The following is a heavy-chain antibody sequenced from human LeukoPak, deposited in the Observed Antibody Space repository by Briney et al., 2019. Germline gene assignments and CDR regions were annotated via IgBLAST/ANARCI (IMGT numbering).Heavy chain of an antibody. V-gene: IGHV3-23*01. J-gene: IGHJ5*02. CDR2: ISGSGDST. CDR3: AKGNWNDD. Sequence: PGGSLRLSCAASGSTFSIYDMTWVRQAPGKGLEWVSVISGSGDSTYYADSVKGRFTISRDNSKNTLYLQMNSLRADDTAVYYCAKGNWNDDWGQGTLVIVSS. CDR1: GSTFSIYD.